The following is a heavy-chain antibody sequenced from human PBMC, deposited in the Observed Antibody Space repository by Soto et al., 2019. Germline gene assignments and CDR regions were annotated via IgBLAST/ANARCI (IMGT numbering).Heavy chain of an antibody. CDR2: GYHTGST. V-gene: IGHV4-61*01. D-gene: IGHD3-22*01. Sequence: SETLSLTCIVSGASVNSDNFYWNWIRQPPGKQLEWIGYGYHTGSTNYNPSLKSRLTISVDTSKNQFSLKLSSVTAADTAVYFCARSKYFDSSGYPFDYWGQGTLVTV. CDR1: GASVNSDNFY. CDR3: ARSKYFDSSGYPFDY. J-gene: IGHJ4*02.